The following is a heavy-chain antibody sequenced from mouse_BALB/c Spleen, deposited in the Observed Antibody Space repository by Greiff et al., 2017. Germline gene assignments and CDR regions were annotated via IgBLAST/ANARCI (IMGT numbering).Heavy chain of an antibody. J-gene: IGHJ4*01. CDR3: ASRLYRYDGGMSYAMDY. CDR1: GFTFSSFG. Sequence: EVKLMESGGGLVQPGGSRKLSCAASGFTFSSFGMHWVRQAPEKGLEWVAYISSGSSTIYYADTVKGRFTISRDNPKNTLFLQMTSLRSEDTAMYYCASRLYRYDGGMSYAMDYWGQGTSVTVSS. CDR2: ISSGSSTI. D-gene: IGHD2-14*01. V-gene: IGHV5-17*02.